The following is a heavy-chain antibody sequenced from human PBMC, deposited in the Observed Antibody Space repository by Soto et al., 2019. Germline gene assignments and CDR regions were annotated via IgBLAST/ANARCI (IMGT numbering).Heavy chain of an antibody. J-gene: IGHJ5*02. Sequence: QVQLVQSGAEVKKPGASVKVSCKASEYTFTNYDINWVRQATGQGLEWMGWMNPNSGDTGYAQKFQGRLTMTRNTSISTAYIELTSLRSEDTAVYYCARVRAGGGNSGRWFDPWGQGTLVTVSS. CDR2: MNPNSGDT. V-gene: IGHV1-8*01. CDR1: EYTFTNYD. D-gene: IGHD2-21*01. CDR3: ARVRAGGGNSGRWFDP.